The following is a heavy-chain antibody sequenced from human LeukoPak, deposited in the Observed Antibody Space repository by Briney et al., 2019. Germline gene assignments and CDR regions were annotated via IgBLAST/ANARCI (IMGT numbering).Heavy chain of an antibody. CDR2: INHSGST. CDR1: GEYFSGYY. CDR3: ARGKYDSGGYYLDY. V-gene: IGHV4-34*01. Sequence: PSETLSLTCAVYGEYFSGYYWSWIRQPPGKGLEWIGEINHSGSTNYNPSLKRRVTISVDTSKNQFSLKLSSVTAADTAVYYCARGKYDSGGYYLDYWGQGTLVTVSS. J-gene: IGHJ4*02. D-gene: IGHD3-22*01.